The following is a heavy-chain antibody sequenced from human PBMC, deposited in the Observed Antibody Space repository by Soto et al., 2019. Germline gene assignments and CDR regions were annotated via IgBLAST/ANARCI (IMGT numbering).Heavy chain of an antibody. J-gene: IGHJ6*02. CDR1: GYTFTSYG. V-gene: IGHV1-18*01. D-gene: IGHD5-18*01. CDR2: ISAYNGNT. CDR3: ARDQGRDSYGYRSSYYYGMDV. Sequence: ASVKVSCKASGYTFTSYGISWVRQAPGQGLEWMGWISAYNGNTNNAQKRQGRVTMTTDTSTSTAYMELRSLRSADTAVYYCARDQGRDSYGYRSSYYYGMDVWGQGTTVTVSS.